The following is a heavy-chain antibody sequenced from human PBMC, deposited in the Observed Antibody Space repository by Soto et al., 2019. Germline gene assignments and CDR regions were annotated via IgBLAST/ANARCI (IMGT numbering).Heavy chain of an antibody. CDR3: AKDRLDYDFWSASTNWFDP. V-gene: IGHV3-30*18. CDR2: ISYDGSNK. J-gene: IGHJ5*02. D-gene: IGHD3-3*01. CDR1: GFTYSSYG. Sequence: TGGSLRLSCAASGFTYSSYGMHWVRQAPGKGLEWVALISYDGSNKYYADSVKGRLTIFRDNSKNTLYLQMNSLRAEDTAVYYCAKDRLDYDFWSASTNWFDPWGQGTLVTVSS.